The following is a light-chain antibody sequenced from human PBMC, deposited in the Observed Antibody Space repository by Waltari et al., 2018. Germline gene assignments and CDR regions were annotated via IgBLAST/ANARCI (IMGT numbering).Light chain of an antibody. CDR1: NSDVGSYNL. CDR2: EGN. J-gene: IGLJ3*02. Sequence: QSALIQPASVSGSPGQSITMSCTETNSDVGSYNLVSWYQQHPGKAPKLMIYEGNKRPSGVSYRFSGSKSGNTASLTSSGLQADDEADYYCSSYAGSSSPRVFGGGTKLTVL. CDR3: SSYAGSSSPRV. V-gene: IGLV2-23*01.